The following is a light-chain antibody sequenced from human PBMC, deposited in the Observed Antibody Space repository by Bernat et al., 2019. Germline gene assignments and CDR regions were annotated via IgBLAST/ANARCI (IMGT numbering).Light chain of an antibody. Sequence: EIVMTQSPATLSVSPGERATLSCRASQSVSSTLAWYQQKPGQAPKLLIYDASTRATGIPARFSGSGSGTEFTLTISSLQSEDFAIYYCQQYNNWPQTFGGGNKVEIK. V-gene: IGKV3-15*01. CDR1: QSVSST. CDR3: QQYNNWPQT. J-gene: IGKJ4*01. CDR2: DAS.